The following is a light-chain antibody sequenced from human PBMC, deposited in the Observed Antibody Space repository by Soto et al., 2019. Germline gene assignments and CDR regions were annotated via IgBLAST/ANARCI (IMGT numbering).Light chain of an antibody. CDR1: SSDVGIYNY. Sequence: QSALTQPASVSGSPGQSIAISCTGTSSDVGIYNYVSWYQQHPGKVPKLIIYEVTNRPSGVSNRFSGSKSGNAASLTVSGLQAEDEADYYCNSYAGNNTWVFGEGTKLTVL. J-gene: IGLJ3*02. CDR2: EVT. CDR3: NSYAGNNTWV. V-gene: IGLV2-14*01.